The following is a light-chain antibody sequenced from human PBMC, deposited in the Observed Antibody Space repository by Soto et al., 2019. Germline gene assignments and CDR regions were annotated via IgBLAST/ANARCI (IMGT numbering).Light chain of an antibody. V-gene: IGKV3-20*01. Sequence: EIVLTQSPGTLSLSPGERATLSCRASQSVNSNYLAWYQQKPGQAPRLLIYGASSRATGIPDRFGGSGSGTDFTLNIGRLEPEDFAVYYCQQYGSSPYTFGQGTKLEIK. CDR1: QSVNSNY. CDR3: QQYGSSPYT. CDR2: GAS. J-gene: IGKJ2*01.